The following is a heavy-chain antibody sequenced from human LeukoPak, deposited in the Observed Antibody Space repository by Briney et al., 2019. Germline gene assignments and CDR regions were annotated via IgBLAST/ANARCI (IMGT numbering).Heavy chain of an antibody. CDR1: GFTFSSYW. CDR3: ARDRPYYYYYGMDV. V-gene: IGHV3-7*03. CDR2: IKQDGSEK. J-gene: IGHJ6*04. Sequence: PGGSLRLSCAASGFTFSSYWMSWVRQAPGKGLEWVANIKQDGSEKDYVDSVKGRFTISRDNAKNSLYLQMNSLRAEDTAVYYCARDRPYYYYYGMDVWGKGTTVTVSS.